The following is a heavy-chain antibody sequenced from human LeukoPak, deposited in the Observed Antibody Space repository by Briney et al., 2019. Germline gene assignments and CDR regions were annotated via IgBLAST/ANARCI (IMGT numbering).Heavy chain of an antibody. V-gene: IGHV3-7*01. J-gene: IGHJ4*02. Sequence: GGSLRLSCAASGFTFSNYWMSWVRQAPGKGLEWVANIKHDGSEQYYVDSVKGRFTISRDNAKNSLYLQVNSLRAEDTAVYYCARAVPTGCDYFDYWGQGTLVTVSS. CDR1: GFTFSNYW. CDR2: IKHDGSEQ. CDR3: ARAVPTGCDYFDY. D-gene: IGHD4-17*01.